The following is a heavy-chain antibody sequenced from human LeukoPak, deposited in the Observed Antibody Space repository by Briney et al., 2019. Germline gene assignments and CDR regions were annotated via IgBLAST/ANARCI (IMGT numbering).Heavy chain of an antibody. D-gene: IGHD3-22*01. J-gene: IGHJ4*02. CDR3: AKGPVIRCYFDY. Sequence: SGGSLRLSCAASGFAFSSYAISWVRQAPGKGLEWVSSISGSGGSTYYANSVKGRFTISRDNFKNTLYLQMNSLRVEDTAVYYCAKGPVIRCYFDYWGQGTLVTVSS. V-gene: IGHV3-23*01. CDR1: GFAFSSYA. CDR2: ISGSGGST.